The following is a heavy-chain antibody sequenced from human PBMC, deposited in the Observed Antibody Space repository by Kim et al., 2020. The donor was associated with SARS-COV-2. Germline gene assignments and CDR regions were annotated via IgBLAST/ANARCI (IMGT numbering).Heavy chain of an antibody. V-gene: IGHV4-34*01. Sequence: SETLSLTCAVYGGSFSGYYWSWIRQPPGKGLEWIGEINHSGSTNYNPSLKSRVTISVDTSKNQFSLKLSSVTAADTAVYYCARDSTMVRGVLGYWGQGTLVTVSS. J-gene: IGHJ4*02. D-gene: IGHD3-10*01. CDR1: GGSFSGYY. CDR2: INHSGST. CDR3: ARDSTMVRGVLGY.